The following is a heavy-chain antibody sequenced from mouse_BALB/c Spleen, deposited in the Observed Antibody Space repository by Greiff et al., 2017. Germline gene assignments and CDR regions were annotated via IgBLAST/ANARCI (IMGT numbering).Heavy chain of an antibody. Sequence: EVKLMESGPGLVKPSQSLSLTCTVTGYSITSDYAWNWIRQFPGNKLEWMGYISYSGSTSYNPSLKSRISITRDTSKNQFFLQLNSVTTEDTATYYCARRNYDYDVGAMDYWVKEPQSPSPQ. V-gene: IGHV3-2*02. J-gene: IGHJ4*01. CDR2: ISYSGST. CDR1: GYSITSDYA. CDR3: ARRNYDYDVGAMDY. D-gene: IGHD2-4*01.